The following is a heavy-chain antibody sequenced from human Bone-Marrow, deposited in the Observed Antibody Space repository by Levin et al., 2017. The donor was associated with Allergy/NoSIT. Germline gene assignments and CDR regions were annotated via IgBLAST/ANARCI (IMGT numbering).Heavy chain of an antibody. D-gene: IGHD3-3*01. J-gene: IGHJ3*02. V-gene: IGHV3-9*01. CDR3: AKDLTPPPTIVGVADAFDI. CDR1: GFTFDDYA. Sequence: GGSLRLSCAASGFTFDDYAMHWVRQAPGKGLEWVSGISWNSGSIGYADSVKGRFTISRDNAKNSLYLQMNSLRAEDTALYYCAKDLTPPPTIVGVADAFDIWGQGTMVTVSS. CDR2: ISWNSGSI.